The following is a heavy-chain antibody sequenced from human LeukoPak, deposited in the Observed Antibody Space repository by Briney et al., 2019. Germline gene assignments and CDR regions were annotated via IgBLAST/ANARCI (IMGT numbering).Heavy chain of an antibody. Sequence: PLETLSLTCAVSGYSISTGYYWGWIRQPPGKGLEWFGSIYHSGSTYYNPSLKSRVTISVDTSKNQFSLNLTSVTAADTAVYYCARGPAAHTAMVTYFDYWGQGTLVTVSS. CDR2: IYHSGST. CDR1: GYSISTGYY. V-gene: IGHV4-38-2*01. J-gene: IGHJ4*02. CDR3: ARGPAAHTAMVTYFDY. D-gene: IGHD5-18*01.